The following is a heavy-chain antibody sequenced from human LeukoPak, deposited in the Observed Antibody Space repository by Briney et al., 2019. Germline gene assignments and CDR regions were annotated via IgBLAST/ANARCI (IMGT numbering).Heavy chain of an antibody. J-gene: IGHJ4*02. CDR3: ARRSLWFGELSLYYFDY. CDR2: IYYSGST. CDR1: SYSISSGYY. D-gene: IGHD3-10*01. V-gene: IGHV4-38-2*02. Sequence: SETLSLTCTVSSYSISSGYYWGWIRQPPGKGLEWIGSIYYSGSTYYNPSLKSRVTISVDTSKNQFSLKLSSVTAADTAVYYCARRSLWFGELSLYYFDYWGQGTLVTVSS.